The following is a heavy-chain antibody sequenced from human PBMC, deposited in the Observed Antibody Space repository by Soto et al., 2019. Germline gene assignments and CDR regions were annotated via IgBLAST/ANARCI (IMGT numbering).Heavy chain of an antibody. CDR2: INPSGGST. CDR1: GYTFTSYY. CDR3: AREKTYYYDSSGYSYFDY. Sequence: QVQLVQSGAEVKKPGASVKVSCKASGYTFTSYYMHLVRQAPGQGLEWMGIINPSGGSTCYAQKFQGRVSMTRDTSTSTAYMELSSLRSEDTAVYYCAREKTYYYDSSGYSYFDYWGQGTLVTVSS. V-gene: IGHV1-46*01. J-gene: IGHJ4*02. D-gene: IGHD3-22*01.